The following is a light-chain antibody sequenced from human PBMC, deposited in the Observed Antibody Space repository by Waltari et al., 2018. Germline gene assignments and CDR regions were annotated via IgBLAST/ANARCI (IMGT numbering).Light chain of an antibody. CDR3: QQFHSLLT. CDR1: QEINNY. Sequence: IQMTQSPPSLSASVGDSVTITCQASQEINNYLNWYQQKPGKAPKPLIYDASNLETGGPSRFSGSGSGTTFTFTISSLQPEDIATYYCQQFHSLLTFGGGTKVEIK. CDR2: DAS. V-gene: IGKV1-33*01. J-gene: IGKJ4*01.